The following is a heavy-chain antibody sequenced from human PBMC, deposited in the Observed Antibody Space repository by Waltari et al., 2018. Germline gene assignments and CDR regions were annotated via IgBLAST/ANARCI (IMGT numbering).Heavy chain of an antibody. Sequence: EVQLVESGGGLVQPGGSLRPSCAAYGFTFGSHWMSWVRQAPGKGLEWVANIKQDGSEKYYVDSVKVRFTNSRDNAKNSLYLQMNSLRAEDTAVYYCARDVITMIAWGQGTLVTVSS. CDR2: IKQDGSEK. J-gene: IGHJ5*02. CDR1: GFTFGSHW. D-gene: IGHD3-22*01. V-gene: IGHV3-7*01. CDR3: ARDVITMIA.